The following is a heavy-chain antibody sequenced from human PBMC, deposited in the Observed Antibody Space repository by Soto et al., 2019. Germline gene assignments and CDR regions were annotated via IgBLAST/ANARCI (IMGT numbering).Heavy chain of an antibody. Sequence: PGGSLRLSCAASGFTFSSYAMHWVRQAPGKGLEWVAVISYDGSNKYYADSVKGRFTISRDNSKNTLYLQMNSLRAEDTAVYYCARAINAISLVSPFDYWGQGTLVTVSS. D-gene: IGHD2-8*01. CDR2: ISYDGSNK. J-gene: IGHJ4*02. CDR1: GFTFSSYA. CDR3: ARAINAISLVSPFDY. V-gene: IGHV3-30-3*01.